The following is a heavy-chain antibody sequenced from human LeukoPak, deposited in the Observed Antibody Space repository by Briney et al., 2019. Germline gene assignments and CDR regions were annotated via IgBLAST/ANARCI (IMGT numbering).Heavy chain of an antibody. D-gene: IGHD3-3*01. V-gene: IGHV4-38-2*01. J-gene: IGHJ4*02. CDR3: ARVFGFGVVTPYFDY. CDR1: GYSVSSDCY. CDR2: NHHRGTT. Sequence: SETLSLTCAVSGYSVSSDCYWGWIRQSPGTGLQWIASNHHRGTTHYNPSLRSRFTISLDTSKKQFSLKVNFVTAADTAVYYCARVFGFGVVTPYFDYWGQGTLVTVSS.